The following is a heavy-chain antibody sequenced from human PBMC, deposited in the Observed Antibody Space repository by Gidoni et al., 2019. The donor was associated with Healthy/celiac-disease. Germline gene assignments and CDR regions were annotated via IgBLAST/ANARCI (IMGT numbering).Heavy chain of an antibody. J-gene: IGHJ4*02. V-gene: IGHV3-23*04. Sequence: EVQLVESGGGLVQPGGSLSLSCAASGFTFSSYAMNWVRQAPGKGLEWVSAISGSGGSTYYADSVKGRFTISRDNSKNTLYLQMNSLRAEDTAVYYCAQGSSSPTGYYFDYWGQGTLVTVSS. CDR3: AQGSSSPTGYYFDY. D-gene: IGHD6-6*01. CDR1: GFTFSSYA. CDR2: ISGSGGST.